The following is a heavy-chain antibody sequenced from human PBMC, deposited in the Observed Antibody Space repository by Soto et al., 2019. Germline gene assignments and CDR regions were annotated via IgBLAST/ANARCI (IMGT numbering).Heavy chain of an antibody. CDR3: ARHGYKAVPMTMDI. CDR2: IYYSGST. D-gene: IGHD6-19*01. J-gene: IGHJ3*02. Sequence: QVQLQESGPGLVKPSETLSLTCTVSGGSISSYYWSWIRQPPGKGLEWIGYIYYSGSTNYNPSLKSRVTISVETSKNRFSLKLSSVTAADTAVYYCARHGYKAVPMTMDIWGQGTMFTVSS. CDR1: GGSISSYY. V-gene: IGHV4-59*08.